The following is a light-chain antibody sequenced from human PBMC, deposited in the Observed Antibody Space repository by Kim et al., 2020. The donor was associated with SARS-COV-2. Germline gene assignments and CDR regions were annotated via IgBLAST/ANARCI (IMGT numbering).Light chain of an antibody. CDR3: QHYIRFPYT. CDR1: QIIETY. J-gene: IGKJ2*01. CDR2: QAS. Sequence: ASVGDRVSITCRASQIIETYLAWYQQKPGKAPALLIYQASSVHIGVPSRFSGSGSGTEFTLTINSLQPDDFATYYCQHYIRFPYTFGQGTKVDIK. V-gene: IGKV1-5*01.